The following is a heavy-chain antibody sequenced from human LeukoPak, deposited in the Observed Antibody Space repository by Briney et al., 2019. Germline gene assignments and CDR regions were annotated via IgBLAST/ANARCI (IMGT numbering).Heavy chain of an antibody. D-gene: IGHD6-13*01. CDR3: ARDHSSSWFDGWFDP. CDR1: GFTFSSFE. J-gene: IGHJ5*02. CDR2: ISSSGSII. V-gene: IGHV3-48*03. Sequence: GGSLRLSCAASGFTFSSFEMNWVRQAPGKGLEWVSYISSSGSIIYYADSVKGRFTISRDNAKNSLYLQMNSLRAEDTAVYYCARDHSSSWFDGWFDPWGQGTLVTVSS.